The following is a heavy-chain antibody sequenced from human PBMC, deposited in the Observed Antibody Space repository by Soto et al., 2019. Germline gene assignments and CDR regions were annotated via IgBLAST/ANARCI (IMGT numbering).Heavy chain of an antibody. V-gene: IGHV4-34*01. J-gene: IGHJ4*02. CDR3: ARGRTYHYPWVPNYYFDY. Sequence: SETLSLTCAVYGGSFSGYYWSWIRQPPGKGLEWIGEINHSGSTNYNPSLKSRVTISVDTSKNQFSLKLSSVTAADTAVYYCARGRTYHYPWVPNYYFDYWGQGTLVTVSS. CDR2: INHSGST. D-gene: IGHD3-22*01. CDR1: GGSFSGYY.